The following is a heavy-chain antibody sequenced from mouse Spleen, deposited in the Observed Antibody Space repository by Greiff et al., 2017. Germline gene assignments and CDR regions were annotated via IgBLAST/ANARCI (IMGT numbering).Heavy chain of an antibody. Sequence: EVHLVESGGDLVKPGGSLKLSCAASGFTFSSYGMSWVRQTPDKRLEWVATISSGGSYTYYPDSVKGRFTISRDNAKNTLYLQMSSLKSEDTAMYYCARQGTGSYFDYWGQGTTLTVSS. CDR2: ISSGGSYT. V-gene: IGHV5-6*01. CDR1: GFTFSSYG. J-gene: IGHJ2*01. D-gene: IGHD4-1*01. CDR3: ARQGTGSYFDY.